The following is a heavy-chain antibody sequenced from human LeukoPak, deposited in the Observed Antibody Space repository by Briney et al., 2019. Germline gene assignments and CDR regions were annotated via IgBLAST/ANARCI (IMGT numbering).Heavy chain of an antibody. CDR3: VRDRGTYRPIDY. D-gene: IGHD1-26*01. Sequence: GGSLRLSCAASGFTVSSNYMSWVRQAPGKGLEWVSSIGYTGTYIYYADSVKGRFTISRDNAQNSLYLQMNSLRAEDTAIYYCVRDRGTYRPIDYWGQGTLVTVSS. CDR2: IGYTGTYI. V-gene: IGHV3-21*04. J-gene: IGHJ4*02. CDR1: GFTVSSNY.